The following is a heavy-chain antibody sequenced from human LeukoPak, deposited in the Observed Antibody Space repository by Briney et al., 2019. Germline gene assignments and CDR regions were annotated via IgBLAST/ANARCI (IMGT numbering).Heavy chain of an antibody. CDR1: GFTFSSYW. CDR3: ARDKVVGATVLDF. Sequence: PAGSLRLSCAASGFTFSSYWMSWVRPAPGKGPEWVANIKQDGGEIYYVHPVKGRFTISRDNAKNSVYLQMNSLRADDTAVYYCARDKVVGATVLDFWGQGNLVPVSS. J-gene: IGHJ4*02. D-gene: IGHD1-26*01. V-gene: IGHV3-7*05. CDR2: IKQDGGEI.